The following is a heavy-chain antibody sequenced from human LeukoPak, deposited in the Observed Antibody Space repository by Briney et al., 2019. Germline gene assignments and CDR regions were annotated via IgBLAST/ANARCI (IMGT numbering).Heavy chain of an antibody. CDR3: ARAPMIVVVFPPRLDY. Sequence: ASVKVSCKTSGYTFTGYYMHWVRQAPGQGLEWMGWINPNTGGTNYAQKFQGRVTMTSDTSISTAYTELSSLRSDDTAVYYCARAPMIVVVFPPRLDYWGQGTLVTVSS. D-gene: IGHD3-22*01. CDR1: GYTFTGYY. J-gene: IGHJ4*02. V-gene: IGHV1-2*02. CDR2: INPNTGGT.